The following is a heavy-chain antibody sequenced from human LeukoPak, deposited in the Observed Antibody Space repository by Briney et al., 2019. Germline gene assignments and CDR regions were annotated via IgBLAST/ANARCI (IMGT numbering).Heavy chain of an antibody. CDR3: ARESGSRSYYYYMDV. Sequence: GGSLRLSCAASGFTFSDYYMSWIRQAPGKGLEWVSYISSSGSTIYYADSVKGRFTISRDNAKNSVYLQMTSLRAEDTAVYYCARESGSRSYYYYMDVWGKGTTVTVSS. V-gene: IGHV3-11*04. J-gene: IGHJ6*03. CDR2: ISSSGSTI. D-gene: IGHD2-2*01. CDR1: GFTFSDYY.